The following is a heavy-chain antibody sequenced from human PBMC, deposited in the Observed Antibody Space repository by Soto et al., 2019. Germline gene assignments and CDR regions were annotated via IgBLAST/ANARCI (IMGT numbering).Heavy chain of an antibody. Sequence: PSETLSLTCPFSGSSISSDYWMRIRQPTGKGLEWIGYIYYSGSTNYNPSLKSRVTISVETSKNQFSLNLSSVTAADTAVDYCAAVGTITDCMVVW. V-gene: IGHV4-59*01. CDR2: IYYSGST. CDR3: AAVGTITDCMVV. J-gene: IGHJ3*01. D-gene: IGHD5-12*01. CDR1: GSSISSDY.